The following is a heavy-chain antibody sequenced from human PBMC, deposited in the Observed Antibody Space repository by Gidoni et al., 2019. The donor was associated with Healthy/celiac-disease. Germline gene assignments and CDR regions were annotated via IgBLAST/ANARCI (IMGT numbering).Heavy chain of an antibody. CDR3: VRDGVGAFDY. J-gene: IGHJ4*02. Sequence: EVQLVESGGGLVQPGGSLRLSCAASGFTFSTYSVNWVRQAPGEGLEWLSYISSSGSTIYYADSVKGRFTISRDNAKNSLHLQMNSLRAEDTAVYYCVRDGVGAFDYWGQGTLVTVSS. CDR2: ISSSGSTI. V-gene: IGHV3-48*01. D-gene: IGHD2-15*01. CDR1: GFTFSTYS.